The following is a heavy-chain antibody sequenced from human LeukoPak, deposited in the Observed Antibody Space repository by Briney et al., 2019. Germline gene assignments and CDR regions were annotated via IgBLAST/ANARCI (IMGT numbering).Heavy chain of an antibody. CDR3: AKGRGLILWFGEPYFDY. V-gene: IGHV3-23*01. J-gene: IGHJ4*02. CDR1: GFTFSSYA. Sequence: PGGSLRLSCAASGFTFSSYAMSWVRQAPGKGLEWVSAISGSGGSTYYADSVKGRFTISRDNSKNTLYLQMNSLRAEDTAVYYCAKGRGLILWFGEPYFDYWGQGTLVTVSS. D-gene: IGHD3-10*01. CDR2: ISGSGGST.